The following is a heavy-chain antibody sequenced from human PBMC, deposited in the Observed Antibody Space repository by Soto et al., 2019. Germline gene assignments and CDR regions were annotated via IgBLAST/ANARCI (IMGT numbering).Heavy chain of an antibody. V-gene: IGHV1-3*01. CDR1: GYIFSNYA. D-gene: IGHD2-2*01. CDR3: ARVPRYTSDIVEVPAVMFEDWFVP. Sequence: QVQLVQSGAEVKKPGASVKVSCKASGYIFSNYAVQWVRQAPGQSLEWMGWIHAGNGDTKYSQKFHGRVTITRDTSASIAYMELRGLRSEDTAVYYCARVPRYTSDIVEVPAVMFEDWFVPWGQGTLVTVSS. CDR2: IHAGNGDT. J-gene: IGHJ5*02.